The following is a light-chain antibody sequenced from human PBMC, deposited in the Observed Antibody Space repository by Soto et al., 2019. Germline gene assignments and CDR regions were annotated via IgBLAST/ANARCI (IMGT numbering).Light chain of an antibody. CDR2: AAS. V-gene: IGKV1-6*01. Sequence: IQMTQSPSSLSASVGDRVTITCQATQDIRKYLNWYQQKPGKAPKLLIYAASSLQSGVPSRFSGSGSGTDFTLTISSLQPEDFATYYCLQDYNYPLTFGGGTKVDIK. CDR1: QDIRKY. J-gene: IGKJ4*01. CDR3: LQDYNYPLT.